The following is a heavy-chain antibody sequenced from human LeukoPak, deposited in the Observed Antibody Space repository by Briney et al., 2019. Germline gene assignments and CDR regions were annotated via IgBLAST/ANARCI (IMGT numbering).Heavy chain of an antibody. CDR3: ARVEFGTANIYAFDI. CDR2: ISSSSSYI. CDR1: GFTFSSYS. V-gene: IGHV3-21*01. Sequence: GGSLRLSCAASGFTFSSYSMNWVRQAPGKGLEWVSSISSSSSYIYYADSVKGRFTISRDNAKNSLYLQMNSLRAEDTAVYYCARVEFGTANIYAFDIWGQGTMVTVSS. D-gene: IGHD2-21*02. J-gene: IGHJ3*02.